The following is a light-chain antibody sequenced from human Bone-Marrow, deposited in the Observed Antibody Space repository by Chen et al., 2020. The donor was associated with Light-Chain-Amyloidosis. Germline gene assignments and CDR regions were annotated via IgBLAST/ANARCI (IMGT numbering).Light chain of an antibody. J-gene: IGLJ1*01. CDR1: SGGVLIYDY. CDR3: CSYAGRFSYV. V-gene: IGLV2-11*01. Sequence: QSALTQPRSVSGSPGQTVTISCTGSSGGVLIYDYVSWYQQHPGRAPKLLLYDVTERPSGVPDRFSASKSGNTASLTVSGLQAEDEAEYYCCSYAGRFSYVFGPGTTLTVL. CDR2: DVT.